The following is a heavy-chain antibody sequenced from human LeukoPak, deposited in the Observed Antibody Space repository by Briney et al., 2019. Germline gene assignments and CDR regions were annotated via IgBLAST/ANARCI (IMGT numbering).Heavy chain of an antibody. J-gene: IGHJ4*02. V-gene: IGHV3-15*01. CDR2: IKSKYNGGTR. CDR3: TAMDCSGDTCYFIY. CDR1: GFIFSNAW. Sequence: PGGSLRLSCAASGFIFSNAWMSRVRQAPGKGLEWVGRIKSKYNGGTRDYAAPVKDRFTISRDDSKDTLYVQMNSLKIEDTAVYYCTAMDCSGDTCYFIYWGQGTLVTVSS. D-gene: IGHD2-15*01.